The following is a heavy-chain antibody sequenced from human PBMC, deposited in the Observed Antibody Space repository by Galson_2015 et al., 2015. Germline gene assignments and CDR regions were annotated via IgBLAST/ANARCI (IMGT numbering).Heavy chain of an antibody. D-gene: IGHD3-10*01. V-gene: IGHV3-30*03. CDR3: ARDGNIAHHSYGSGSYSQWLDP. CDR1: GFTFSSYG. J-gene: IGHJ5*02. Sequence: ALRLGCAAAGFTFSSYGWHWVRQAPGKGLEWVAVISYDGSNKYYADSVKGRFTISRDNSKNTLYLQMNSLSAEDTAVYYCARDGNIAHHSYGSGSYSQWLDPWGQGTLVTVSS. CDR2: ISYDGSNK.